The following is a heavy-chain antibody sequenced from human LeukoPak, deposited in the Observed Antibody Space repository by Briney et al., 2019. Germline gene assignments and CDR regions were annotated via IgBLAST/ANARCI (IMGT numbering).Heavy chain of an antibody. CDR2: INHSGST. Sequence: ASETLSLTCAVYGGSFSGYYWSWIRQPPGKGLEWIGEINHSGSTNYNPSLESRVTISVDTSKNQFSLKLSSVTAADTAVYYCARGQYYYGSGSYRFDPWGQGTLVTVSS. CDR1: GGSFSGYY. J-gene: IGHJ5*02. D-gene: IGHD3-10*01. V-gene: IGHV4-34*01. CDR3: ARGQYYYGSGSYRFDP.